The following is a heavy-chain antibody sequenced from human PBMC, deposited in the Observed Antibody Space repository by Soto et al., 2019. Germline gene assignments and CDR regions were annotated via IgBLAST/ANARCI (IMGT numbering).Heavy chain of an antibody. CDR2: INHSGST. CDR3: ARGGHDSSGYNLSYNMDV. Sequence: QVQLQQWGAGLLKPSETLSLTCAVYGGSFSGYYWDWIRQPPGKGLEWIGEINHSGSTNYNPSLKIRVTRSVDTSKNQFSLKLSSVTAADTAVYYCARGGHDSSGYNLSYNMDVWGKGTTVTVS. V-gene: IGHV4-34*01. CDR1: GGSFSGYY. D-gene: IGHD3-22*01. J-gene: IGHJ6*03.